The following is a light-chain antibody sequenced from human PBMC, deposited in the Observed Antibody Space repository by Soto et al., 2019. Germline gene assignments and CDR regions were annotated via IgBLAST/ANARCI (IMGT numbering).Light chain of an antibody. CDR1: QSISSY. V-gene: IGKV1-39*01. Sequence: DIQMTQSPSSLSASVGYRFTITCRASQSISSYLNWYQQKPGKAPKLLIYAASTLQSGVPSRFSGSGSGTDFTLTISCLQSEDFATYYCQQYYSYPPPTFGQGTTGDI. CDR3: QQYYSYPPPT. CDR2: AAS. J-gene: IGKJ1*01.